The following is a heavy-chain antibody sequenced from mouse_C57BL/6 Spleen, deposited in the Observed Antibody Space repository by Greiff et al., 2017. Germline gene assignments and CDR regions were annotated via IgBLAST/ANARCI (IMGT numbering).Heavy chain of an antibody. J-gene: IGHJ4*01. CDR3: ARCHYCSLYAIDY. V-gene: IGHV1-9*01. Sequence: LVKPGASVKLSCKATGYTFTGYWIEWVKQRPGHGLEWIGEILPGSGSTNYNEKFKGKATFTADTSSSTAYMQLSSLTADDSAIYYCARCHYCSLYAIDYWGQGTSVTVSS. CDR2: ILPGSGST. D-gene: IGHD1-1*01. CDR1: GYTFTGYW.